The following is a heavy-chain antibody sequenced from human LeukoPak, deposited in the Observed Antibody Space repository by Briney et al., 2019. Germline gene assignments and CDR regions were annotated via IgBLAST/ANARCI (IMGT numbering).Heavy chain of an antibody. Sequence: GESLKISCKASGYIFTSYWIGWVRQMPGKGLGWMAIIYPANSDTRYSPSFQGQVTISADKSISTAYLQWSSLKASDTAMYYCARPACSSTSCYLYFQYWGQGTLVTVSS. CDR3: ARPACSSTSCYLYFQY. J-gene: IGHJ1*01. V-gene: IGHV5-51*01. D-gene: IGHD2-2*01. CDR2: IYPANSDT. CDR1: GYIFTSYW.